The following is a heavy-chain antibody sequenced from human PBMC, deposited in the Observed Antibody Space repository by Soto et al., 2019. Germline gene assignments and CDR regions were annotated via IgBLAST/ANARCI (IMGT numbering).Heavy chain of an antibody. CDR2: INPNSGGT. Sequence: ASVEVCCKACGYTFTGYYMHWVRQAPGQGLEWMGWINPNSGGTNYAQKFQGWVTMTRDTSISTAYMELSRLRSDDTAVYYCARGSGGYSYGNYGMDVWGQGTTVTVFS. J-gene: IGHJ6*02. CDR1: GYTFTGYY. V-gene: IGHV1-2*04. CDR3: ARGSGGYSYGNYGMDV. D-gene: IGHD5-18*01.